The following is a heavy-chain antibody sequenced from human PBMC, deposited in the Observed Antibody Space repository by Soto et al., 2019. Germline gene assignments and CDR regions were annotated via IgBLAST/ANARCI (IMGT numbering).Heavy chain of an antibody. D-gene: IGHD1-26*01. CDR2: ISYDGSYQ. J-gene: IGHJ4*02. Sequence: QVQLVESGGGVVQPGTSLRLSCEASGFAFNKFGMHWVRQAPGKGLEWVAFISYDGSYQYYADSVQGRLTITRDISMNTLIMQLNSLRREDTAVYYCAKGGEVGGVLGDHWGQGTLVTVSS. CDR1: GFAFNKFG. V-gene: IGHV3-30*18. CDR3: AKGGEVGGVLGDH.